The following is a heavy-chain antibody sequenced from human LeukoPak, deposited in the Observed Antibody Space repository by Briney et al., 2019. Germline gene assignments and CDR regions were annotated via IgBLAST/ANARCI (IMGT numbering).Heavy chain of an antibody. CDR1: GFAVTGNH. V-gene: IGHV3-66*01. Sequence: GGSLRLSCAASGFAVTGNHMTWVRQAPGKGLEWVSVISGTGTTYYADSVKGRLAISRDISKNAVYLQMNSLTTEDTGVYYCAGFGGYSFWGQGTLVTVSS. CDR2: ISGTGTT. D-gene: IGHD4-23*01. CDR3: AGFGGYSF. J-gene: IGHJ4*02.